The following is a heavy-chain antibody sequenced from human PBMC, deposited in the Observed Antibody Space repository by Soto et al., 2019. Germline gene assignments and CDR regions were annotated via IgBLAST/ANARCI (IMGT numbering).Heavy chain of an antibody. J-gene: IGHJ6*02. V-gene: IGHV1-69*06. Sequence: QVQLVQSGAEVKKPGSSVKVSCKASGGTFSSYAISWVRQAPGQGLEWMGGIIPIFGTENYAQKLQGRVKITADKSTSRAYLERSSLSAEDTAVYYSARDQPHYVGSMDVWGQGTTVTVSS. CDR1: GGTFSSYA. CDR3: ARDQPHYVGSMDV. D-gene: IGHD4-17*01. CDR2: IIPIFGTE.